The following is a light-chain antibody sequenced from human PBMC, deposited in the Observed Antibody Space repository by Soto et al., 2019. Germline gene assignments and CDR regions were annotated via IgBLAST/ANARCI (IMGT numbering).Light chain of an antibody. CDR1: TSNLGAGYD. CDR2: GNR. V-gene: IGLV1-40*01. J-gene: IGLJ3*02. CDR3: QAYDDTVTASV. Sequence: QSVLTQPPSVSGAPGQRVTLSCTGTTSNLGAGYDVHWYQQLPGAAPKLVIFGNRNRPSGVPERFSGSKSGTSASLAITGLQAEDESDYYCQAYDDTVTASVFGGGTELTVL.